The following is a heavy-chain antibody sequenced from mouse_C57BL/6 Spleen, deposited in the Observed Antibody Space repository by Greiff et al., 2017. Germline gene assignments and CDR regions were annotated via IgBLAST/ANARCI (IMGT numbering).Heavy chain of an antibody. CDR3: TYGTRYFDV. V-gene: IGHV14-1*01. D-gene: IGHD1-1*01. J-gene: IGHJ1*03. CDR2: IDPEDGDT. CDR1: GFNIKDYY. Sequence: VQLQQSGAELVRPGASVKLSCTASGFNIKDYYMHWVKQRPEQGLEWIGRIDPEDGDTEYAPKFQGKATMTADTSSHTAYLQLSSLTSEDTAVYYCTYGTRYFDVWGTGTTVTVSS.